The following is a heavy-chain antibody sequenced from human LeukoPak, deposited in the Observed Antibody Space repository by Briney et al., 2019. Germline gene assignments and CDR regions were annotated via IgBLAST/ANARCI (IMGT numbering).Heavy chain of an antibody. CDR3: ARGRDGYGDNWFDP. J-gene: IGHJ5*02. D-gene: IGHD5-24*01. CDR2: IYYSGST. V-gene: IGHV4-59*01. CDR1: GGSISRYY. Sequence: SETLSLTCTVSGGSISRYYWSWIRQPPGKGLEWIGYIYYSGSTNYNPSLKSRVTISVDTSKNQFSLKLSSVTAADTAVYYCARGRDGYGDNWFDPWGQGTLVTVSS.